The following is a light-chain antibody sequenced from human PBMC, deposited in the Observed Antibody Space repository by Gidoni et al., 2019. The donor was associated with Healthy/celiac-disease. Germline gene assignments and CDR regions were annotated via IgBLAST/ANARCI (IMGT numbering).Light chain of an antibody. CDR1: KWGDTY. CDR3: QAWDSSTAAV. J-gene: IGLJ2*01. V-gene: IGLV3-1*01. CDR2: QAS. Sequence: SYERTQPPSGTVSPGQTATITCSGDKWGDTYACWYQQKPGQSPVLVIYQASKRPSGIPERFSGSNSGNTATLTISGTQAMDEADYYCQAWDSSTAAVFGGGTKLTVL.